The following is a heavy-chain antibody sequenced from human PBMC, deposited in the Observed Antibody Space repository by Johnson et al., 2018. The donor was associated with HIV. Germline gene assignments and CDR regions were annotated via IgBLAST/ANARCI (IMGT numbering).Heavy chain of an antibody. V-gene: IGHV3-30*07. CDR1: GFTFGRFS. Sequence: QVQLVESGGGLVKPGGSLRLSCAASGFTFGRFSLHCVRQPPGKGLEWVSLISHDGSSKCHGESEKGRVTISGDTPNNTLYLQMNSLRAEDTAVYYCAREGDGGAFDIWGQGTMVTVSS. J-gene: IGHJ3*02. D-gene: IGHD3-16*01. CDR2: ISHDGSSK. CDR3: AREGDGGAFDI.